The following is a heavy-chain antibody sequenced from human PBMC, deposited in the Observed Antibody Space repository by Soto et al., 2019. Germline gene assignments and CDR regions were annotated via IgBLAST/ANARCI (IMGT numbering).Heavy chain of an antibody. CDR3: ARDQDVSNYHGMDV. J-gene: IGHJ6*02. CDR2: IIPIFGTA. V-gene: IGHV1-69*12. D-gene: IGHD3-22*01. Sequence: QVQLVQSGAEVKKPGSSVKVSCKASGGTFSSYAISWVRQAPGPGLEWMGGIIPIFGTANYAQKIQGRATITADESTSTAYMELSSMRSEETAVYYCARDQDVSNYHGMDVWGQGTTVTVSS. CDR1: GGTFSSYA.